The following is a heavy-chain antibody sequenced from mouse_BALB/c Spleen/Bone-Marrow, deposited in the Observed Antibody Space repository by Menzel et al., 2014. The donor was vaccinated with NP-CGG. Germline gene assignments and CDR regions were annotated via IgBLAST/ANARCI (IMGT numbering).Heavy chain of an antibody. CDR3: VLRWFAY. CDR2: ISDGGSYT. J-gene: IGHJ3*01. V-gene: IGHV5-4*02. CDR1: GFTFSDYY. D-gene: IGHD1-1*01. Sequence: EVKLMESGGGLVKPGGSLKLSCAASGFTFSDYYMYWVRQTPEKRLEWVATISDGGSYTYYPDSVKGRFTISGDNAKNNLYLQMSSLKSEDTAMYYCVLRWFAYWGQGTLVTVSA.